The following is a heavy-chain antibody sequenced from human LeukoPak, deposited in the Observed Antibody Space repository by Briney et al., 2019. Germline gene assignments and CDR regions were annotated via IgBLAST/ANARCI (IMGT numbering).Heavy chain of an antibody. CDR3: ARTLVNIGNYIFDS. D-gene: IGHD2/OR15-2a*01. CDR1: GGSISSSSYY. CDR2: IYYSGST. J-gene: IGHJ4*02. Sequence: PSETLSLTCTVSGGSISSSSYYWGWIRQPPGKGLEWIGSIYYSGSTYYNASLKSRVTISVDTSKTQFSLKLSSVTAADTAVYYCARTLVNIGNYIFDSWGQGTLVTVSS. V-gene: IGHV4-39*01.